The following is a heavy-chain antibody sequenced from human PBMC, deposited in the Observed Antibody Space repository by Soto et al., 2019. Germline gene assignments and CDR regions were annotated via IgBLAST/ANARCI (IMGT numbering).Heavy chain of an antibody. CDR3: AREIVVVIARYYYYYMDV. J-gene: IGHJ6*03. V-gene: IGHV3-23*01. D-gene: IGHD2-21*01. CDR2: ISGSGGST. Sequence: EVQLLESGGGLVQPGGSPRLSCAASGFTFSSYAMSWVRQAPGKGLEWVSAISGSGGSTYYADSVKGRFTISRDNSKNTLYLQMNSLRAEDTAVYYCAREIVVVIARYYYYYMDVWGKGTTVTVSS. CDR1: GFTFSSYA.